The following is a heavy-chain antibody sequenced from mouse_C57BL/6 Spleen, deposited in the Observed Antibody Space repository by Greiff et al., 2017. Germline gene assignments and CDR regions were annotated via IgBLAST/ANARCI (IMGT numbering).Heavy chain of an antibody. CDR1: GFIFSNYW. D-gene: IGHD4-1*01. V-gene: IGHV6-3*01. J-gene: IGHJ4*01. CDR3: MTGSSAMDY. CDR2: IRLKSDNYAT. Sequence: EVKVEESGGGLVQPGGSRKLSCVASGFIFSNYWMNWVRQSPEKGLEWVAQIRLKSDNYATHYAESLKGRFTISRDDSKSSVYLQMNNLRAEDTGIYYCMTGSSAMDYWGQGTSVTVSS.